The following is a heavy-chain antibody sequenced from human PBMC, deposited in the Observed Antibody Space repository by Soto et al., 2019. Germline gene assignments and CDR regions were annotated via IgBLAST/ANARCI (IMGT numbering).Heavy chain of an antibody. CDR3: ARGIVLMASSMSPYYCYGVDV. Sequence: GASVKVSCKASGGTFSSYAISWVRQAPGQGLEWMGGIIPIFGTANYAQKFQGRVTITADESTSTAYMELSSLRSEDTAVYYCARGIVLMASSMSPYYCYGVDVWGQGTTVTVSS. CDR2: IIPIFGTA. V-gene: IGHV1-69*13. CDR1: GGTFSSYA. D-gene: IGHD2-8*01. J-gene: IGHJ6*02.